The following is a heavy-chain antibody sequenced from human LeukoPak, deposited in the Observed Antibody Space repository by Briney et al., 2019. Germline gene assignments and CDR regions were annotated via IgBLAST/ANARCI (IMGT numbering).Heavy chain of an antibody. Sequence: GASVKVSCKVSGYTLTELSMHWVRQAPGKGLEWMGGFDPEDGETIYAQKFQGRVTMTEDTSTDTAYMELSSLRSEDPAVYYCAKKKEMATILFVKRREYYFDYWGQGTLVTVS. J-gene: IGHJ4*02. CDR3: AKKKEMATILFVKRREYYFDY. V-gene: IGHV1-24*01. D-gene: IGHD5-24*01. CDR1: GYTLTELS. CDR2: FDPEDGET.